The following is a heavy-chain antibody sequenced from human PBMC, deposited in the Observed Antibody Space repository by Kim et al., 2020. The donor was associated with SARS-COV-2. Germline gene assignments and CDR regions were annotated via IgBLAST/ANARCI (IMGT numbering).Heavy chain of an antibody. CDR1: GGSISSSSYY. D-gene: IGHD2-15*01. CDR2: IYYSGST. CDR3: ARREVGRSYCSGGSCNDAFDI. V-gene: IGHV4-39*01. Sequence: SETLSLTCTVSGGSISSSSYYWGWIRQPPGKGLEWIGSIYYSGSTYYNPSLKSRVTISVDTSKNQFSLKLSSVTAADTAVYYCARREVGRSYCSGGSCNDAFDIWGQGTMVTVSS. J-gene: IGHJ3*02.